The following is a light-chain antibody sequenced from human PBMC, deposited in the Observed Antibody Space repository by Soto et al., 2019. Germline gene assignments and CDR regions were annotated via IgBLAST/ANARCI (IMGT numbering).Light chain of an antibody. V-gene: IGKV1-39*01. CDR1: QSISSY. J-gene: IGKJ2*01. CDR3: QQSYSTLVYT. Sequence: DIQMPQYPSSLSASVGDRVTITCRASQSISSYLNWYQQKPGKAPKLLIYGASSLQSGVPSRFSGSGSGTDFTLTISSLQPEDFATYYCQQSYSTLVYTFGQGTKLEIK. CDR2: GAS.